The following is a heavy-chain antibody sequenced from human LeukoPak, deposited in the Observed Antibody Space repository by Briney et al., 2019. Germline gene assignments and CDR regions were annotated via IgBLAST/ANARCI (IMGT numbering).Heavy chain of an antibody. Sequence: SETLSLTCTVSDGTVSSSYYWGWIRQPPGKGLEWIGSICSGGNICSNPSLESRVTISVDSSRSHFFLQLTSVTAADTAVYFCARDGPWKSDYWGQGALVTVSS. CDR3: ARDGPWKSDY. CDR2: ICSGGNI. V-gene: IGHV4-39*02. D-gene: IGHD1-1*01. CDR1: DGTVSSSYY. J-gene: IGHJ4*02.